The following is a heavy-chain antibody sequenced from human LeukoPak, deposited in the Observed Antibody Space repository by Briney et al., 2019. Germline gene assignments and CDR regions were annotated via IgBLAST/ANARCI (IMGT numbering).Heavy chain of an antibody. CDR1: GFTFSSYS. Sequence: GGSLRLSCAASGFTFSSYSMNWVRQAPGKGLEWVSSISSSSSYIYYADSVKGRFTISRDNAKNSLYLQMNSLRAEDTAVYYCARDRAVGDCFDYWGQGTLVTVSP. CDR2: ISSSSSYI. V-gene: IGHV3-21*01. CDR3: ARDRAVGDCFDY. D-gene: IGHD4-17*01. J-gene: IGHJ4*02.